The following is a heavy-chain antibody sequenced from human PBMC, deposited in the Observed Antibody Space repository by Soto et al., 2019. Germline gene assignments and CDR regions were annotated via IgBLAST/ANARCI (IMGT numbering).Heavy chain of an antibody. CDR2: TYHRGST. D-gene: IGHD3-16*02. Sequence: SETLSLTCSVSGVSISSYFWSWIRQPPGRGLEWIGYTYHRGSTNYSPSLKGRVAISLDTSENQFSLKVNSVTAADTAVYYCARIGGYHGPLDYWGQGTPVTVSS. V-gene: IGHV4-59*01. CDR1: GVSISSYF. CDR3: ARIGGYHGPLDY. J-gene: IGHJ4*02.